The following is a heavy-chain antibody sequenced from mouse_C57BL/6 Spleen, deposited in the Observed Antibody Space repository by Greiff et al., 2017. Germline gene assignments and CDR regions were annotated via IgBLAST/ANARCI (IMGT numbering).Heavy chain of an antibody. CDR3: ARDHDGFDY. J-gene: IGHJ2*01. CDR1: GFTFSDYY. Sequence: EVKLMESEGGLVQPGSSMKLSCTASGFTFSDYYMAWVRQVPEKGLEWVANINYDGSSTYYLDSLKSRFIISRDNAKNILYLQMSSLKSEDTATYYCARDHDGFDYWGQGTTLTVSS. D-gene: IGHD2-12*01. CDR2: INYDGSST. V-gene: IGHV5-16*01.